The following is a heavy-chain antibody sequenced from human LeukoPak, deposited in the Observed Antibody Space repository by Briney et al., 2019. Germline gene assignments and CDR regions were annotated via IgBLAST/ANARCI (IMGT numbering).Heavy chain of an antibody. CDR1: GGSISSYY. J-gene: IGHJ6*02. D-gene: IGHD3-9*01. Sequence: KPSETLSPTCTVSGGSISSYYWSWIRQPPGKGLEWIGYIYYSGSTNYNPSLKSRVTISVDTSKNQFSLKLSSVTAADTAVYYCASSILTGYFKTYYYYGMDVWGQGTTVTVSS. V-gene: IGHV4-59*01. CDR2: IYYSGST. CDR3: ASSILTGYFKTYYYYGMDV.